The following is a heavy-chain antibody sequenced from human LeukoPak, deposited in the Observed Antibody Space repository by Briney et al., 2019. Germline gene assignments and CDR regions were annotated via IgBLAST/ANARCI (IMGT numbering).Heavy chain of an antibody. D-gene: IGHD4-17*01. CDR3: ARDLGTTETGDDY. CDR2: IGGKASGGTT. V-gene: IGHV3-49*04. J-gene: IGHJ4*02. Sequence: PGRSLRLSCTTSGFTFGDYRMNWVRQAPGKGLEWVGIIGGKASGGTTDYAASVKGRFTISRVDSRSIAYLQMSSLKIEDTGVYYCARDLGTTETGDDYWGQGTLVTVSS. CDR1: GFTFGDYR.